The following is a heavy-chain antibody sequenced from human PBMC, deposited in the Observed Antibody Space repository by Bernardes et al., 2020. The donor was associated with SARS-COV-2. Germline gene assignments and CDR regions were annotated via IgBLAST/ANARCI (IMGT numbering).Heavy chain of an antibody. V-gene: IGHV3-9*01. D-gene: IGHD3-16*01. J-gene: IGHJ4*02. Sequence: YLSLSCAASGFIFDDYPLHLVRQAPGKGLEWVSGISWNSGSIGYADSVKGRFTIPRDNAKNSLYLQMHSLRAEDTDLYYCAKDPGLGYFDYWGQGTLVTVSS. CDR3: AKDPGLGYFDY. CDR2: ISWNSGSI. CDR1: GFIFDDYP.